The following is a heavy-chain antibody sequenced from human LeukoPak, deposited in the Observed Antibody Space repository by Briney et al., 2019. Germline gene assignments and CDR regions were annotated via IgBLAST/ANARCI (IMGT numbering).Heavy chain of an antibody. J-gene: IGHJ3*02. V-gene: IGHV4-59*01. CDR2: IYYSGST. D-gene: IGHD2-21*02. CDR1: GGSISSYY. Sequence: SETLSLTCTVSGGSISSYYWSWIRQPPGKGLEWIGYIYYSGSTNYNPSLKSRVTISVDTSKNQFSLKLSSVTAADTAVYYCARIAYCGGDCYSYAFDIWGQGTMVTVSS. CDR3: ARIAYCGGDCYSYAFDI.